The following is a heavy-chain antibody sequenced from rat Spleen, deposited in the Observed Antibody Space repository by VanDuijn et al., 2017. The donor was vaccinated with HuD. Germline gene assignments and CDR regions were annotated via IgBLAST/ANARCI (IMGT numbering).Heavy chain of an antibody. V-gene: IGHV5S10*01. CDR1: GFTFSDYA. Sequence: EVQLVESGGGLVQPGNSLKLSCAASGFTFSDYAMAWVRQSPKKGLEWVATIIYDGSSTYYRDSVKGRFTISRDNAKSTLYLQMDSLRSEDTATYYCATHYGVGYFDHWGQGVMVTVSS. J-gene: IGHJ2*01. CDR2: IIYDGSST. D-gene: IGHD1-11*01. CDR3: ATHYGVGYFDH.